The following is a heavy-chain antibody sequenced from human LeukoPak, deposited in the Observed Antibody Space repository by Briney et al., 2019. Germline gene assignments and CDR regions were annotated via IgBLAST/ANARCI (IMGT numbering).Heavy chain of an antibody. CDR3: AREGGYSYGSWSDNWFDP. D-gene: IGHD5-18*01. CDR1: GGSISSSTYY. J-gene: IGHJ5*02. CDR2: ISYSGST. V-gene: IGHV4-39*07. Sequence: PSETLSLTCTVSGGSISSSTYYWGWIRQPPGKGLEWIGIISYSGSTHYNPSLKSRVTISEDTSKNQFSLKLSAVTAADTAVYYCAREGGYSYGSWSDNWFDPWGQGTLVTVSS.